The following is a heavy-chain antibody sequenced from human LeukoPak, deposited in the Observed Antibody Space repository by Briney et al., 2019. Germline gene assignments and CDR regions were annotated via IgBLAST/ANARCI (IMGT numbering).Heavy chain of an antibody. CDR1: GYTFTSYG. CDR3: ASIRREVDCSSTSCRHSGYYYMDV. V-gene: IGHV1-18*01. J-gene: IGHJ6*03. Sequence: GASVKVSCKASGYTFTSYGISWVRQAPGQGLEWMGWISAYNGNTNYAQKLQGRVTMTTDTSTSTAYMELRSLRSDDTAVYYCASIRREVDCSSTSCRHSGYYYMDVWGKGTTVTVSS. D-gene: IGHD2-2*01. CDR2: ISAYNGNT.